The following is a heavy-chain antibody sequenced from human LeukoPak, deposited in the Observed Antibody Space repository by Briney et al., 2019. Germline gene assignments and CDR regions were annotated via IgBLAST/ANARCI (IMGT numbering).Heavy chain of an antibody. V-gene: IGHV3-66*04. D-gene: IGHD5-18*01. J-gene: IGHJ4*02. CDR3: ARRGHGYGSPFDF. Sequence: GGSLRLSCAASGFTVSSNYMNWVRQAPGKGLEWVSMIYPNGNTFYTDSVKGRFTISRDNSKNTLDLQMNSLRAEDTAVYYCARRGHGYGSPFDFWGQGTLVTVSS. CDR1: GFTVSSNY. CDR2: IYPNGNT.